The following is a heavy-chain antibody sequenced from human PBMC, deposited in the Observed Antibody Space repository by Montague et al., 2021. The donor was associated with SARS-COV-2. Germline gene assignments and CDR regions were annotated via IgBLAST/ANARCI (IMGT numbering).Heavy chain of an antibody. CDR2: IYYSGST. CDR3: ARSVRGYCNDDSCLARYYYGLDV. J-gene: IGHJ6*02. D-gene: IGHD2-15*01. V-gene: IGHV4-31*03. Sequence: TLSLTCSVSSGSINSDGFYWSWIRQPPGKGLEWIGYIYYSGSTYYNPSLESRLTISVATSKNQFSLNLSSVTAADTAVYYCARSVRGYCNDDSCLARYYYGLDVWGQGTTVTVSS. CDR1: SGSINSDGFY.